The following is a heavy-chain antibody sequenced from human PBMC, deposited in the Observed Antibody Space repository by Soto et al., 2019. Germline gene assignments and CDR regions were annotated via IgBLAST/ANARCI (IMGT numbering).Heavy chain of an antibody. CDR1: GFTFSSYA. D-gene: IGHD1-26*01. Sequence: GGSLRLSCAASGFTFSSYAMHWVRQAPGKGLEWVAVISYDGSNKYYADSVKGRFTISRDNSKNTLYLQMNSLRAEDTAVYYCARDPCESYCPNWFDPWGQGTLVTVSS. J-gene: IGHJ5*02. CDR2: ISYDGSNK. V-gene: IGHV3-30-3*01. CDR3: ARDPCESYCPNWFDP.